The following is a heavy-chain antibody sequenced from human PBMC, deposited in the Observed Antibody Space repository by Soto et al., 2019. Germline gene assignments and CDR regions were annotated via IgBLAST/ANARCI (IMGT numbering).Heavy chain of an antibody. J-gene: IGHJ6*02. CDR1: GGSISSYY. D-gene: IGHD3-10*01. CDR3: ARGTMLRGPGYYYAMDV. CDR2: IYYSGSS. V-gene: IGHV4-59*12. Sequence: SETLSLTCTVSGGSISSYYWSWIRQPPGKGLEWIGYIYYSGSSYYNPSLKSRVIISVDTSKNQFSLNLTAVTAADTAVYYCARGTMLRGPGYYYAMDVWGQGTTVTVSS.